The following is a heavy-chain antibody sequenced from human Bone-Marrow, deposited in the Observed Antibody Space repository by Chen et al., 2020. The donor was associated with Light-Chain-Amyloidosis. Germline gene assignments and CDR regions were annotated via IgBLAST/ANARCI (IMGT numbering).Heavy chain of an antibody. CDR3: ARRRDGYNFDY. V-gene: IGHV5-51*01. Sequence: GGGGEKRGGSLKVAGKGAGYTFPNYWIGWVRQMPGKGLEWMGVIYPDDSDARYSPSFEGQVTISADKSITTAYLQWRSLKASDTAMYYCARRRDGYNFDYWGQGTLVTVSS. CDR2: IYPDDSDA. D-gene: IGHD5-12*01. CDR1: GYTFPNYW. J-gene: IGHJ4*02.